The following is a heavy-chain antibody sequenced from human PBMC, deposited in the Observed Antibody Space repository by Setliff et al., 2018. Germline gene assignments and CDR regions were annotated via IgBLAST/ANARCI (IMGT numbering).Heavy chain of an antibody. CDR1: GYTFTSYN. D-gene: IGHD2-21*01. J-gene: IGHJ6*03. Sequence: ASVKVSCKTSGYTFTSYNINWVRQAPGQRLEWMGWINAGNGNTKYSQKFQGRVTITRDTSASTAYMELSGLRSEDTAVYYCARGAAVVIYYYMDVWGKGTTVTVSS. V-gene: IGHV1-3*01. CDR2: INAGNGNT. CDR3: ARGAAVVIYYYMDV.